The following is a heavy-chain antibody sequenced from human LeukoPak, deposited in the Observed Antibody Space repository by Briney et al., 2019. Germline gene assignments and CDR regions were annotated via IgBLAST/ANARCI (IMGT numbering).Heavy chain of an antibody. CDR1: GGSISSSSYY. Sequence: PSETLSLTCTVSGGSISSSSYYWGWIRQPPGKGLEWIGNIYHSGITYYTPSLKSRVTISVDTSKNQIYLKLSSVTAADTAVYYCARAVGYFDWLPLFDYWGQGTLVTVSS. D-gene: IGHD3-9*01. J-gene: IGHJ4*02. CDR2: IYHSGIT. V-gene: IGHV4-39*07. CDR3: ARAVGYFDWLPLFDY.